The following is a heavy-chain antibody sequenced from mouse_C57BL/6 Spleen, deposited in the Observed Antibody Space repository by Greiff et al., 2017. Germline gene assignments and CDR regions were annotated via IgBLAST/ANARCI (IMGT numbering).Heavy chain of an antibody. CDR3: AGHDDGVDY. J-gene: IGHJ2*01. CDR1: GYTFTSYD. D-gene: IGHD2-12*01. V-gene: IGHV1-85*01. CDR2: IYPRDGST. Sequence: VKLMESGPELVKPGASVKLSCKASGYTFTSYDINWVKQRPGQGLEWIGWIYPRDGSTKYNEKFKGKATLTVDTSSSTAYMELHSLTSEDSAVYFCAGHDDGVDYWGQGTTLTVSS.